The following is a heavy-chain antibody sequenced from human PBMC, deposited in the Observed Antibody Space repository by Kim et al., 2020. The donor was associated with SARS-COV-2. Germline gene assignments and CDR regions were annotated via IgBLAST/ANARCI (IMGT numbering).Heavy chain of an antibody. D-gene: IGHD3-10*01. Sequence: ASVKVSCKASGYTFTSYSIRWVRQAPGQGLEWMGGIGAYNGNTNYAQKLQGRVTMTTDTSTSTAYMELRSLRSDDTAVYYCARDGLRGGIIRVNWFDPWGQGTLVTVSS. CDR3: ARDGLRGGIIRVNWFDP. CDR1: GYTFTSYS. V-gene: IGHV1-18*01. J-gene: IGHJ5*02. CDR2: IGAYNGNT.